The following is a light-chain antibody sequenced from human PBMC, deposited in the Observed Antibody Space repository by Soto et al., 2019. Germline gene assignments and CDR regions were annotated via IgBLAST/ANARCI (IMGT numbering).Light chain of an antibody. CDR1: QSFGSW. CDR2: DVS. CDR3: QQYNISPST. Sequence: DIQMTQSPSTLSASVGDRVTITCRASQSFGSWLAWYQQKPGKAPKLLIYDVSSVENGVPGRFSGSGSGTEFTLTISSLQPDDYATYYCQQYNISPSTFGQGTKVDIK. J-gene: IGKJ2*02. V-gene: IGKV1-5*01.